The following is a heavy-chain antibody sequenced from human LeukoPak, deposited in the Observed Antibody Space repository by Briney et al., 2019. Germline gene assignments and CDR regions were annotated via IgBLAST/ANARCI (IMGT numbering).Heavy chain of an antibody. D-gene: IGHD6-19*01. J-gene: IGHJ4*02. CDR1: GGSIIRGGTY. CDR2: TYYSGST. CDR3: ASASSGAVAATVLDY. Sequence: SQTLSLTCTVSGGSIIRGGTYWGWIRQFPGQDLEWIGHTYYSGSTDYNPFLKSRVSISVDTSKNQFSLRLSSVTAADTAVYYCASASSGAVAATVLDYWGQGTLVTVSS. V-gene: IGHV4-31*03.